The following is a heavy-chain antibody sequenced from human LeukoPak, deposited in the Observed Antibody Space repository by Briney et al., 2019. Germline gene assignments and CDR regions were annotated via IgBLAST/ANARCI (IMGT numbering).Heavy chain of an antibody. Sequence: ASVKASCKASGYIFTSYDISWVRQAAGQGPEWMGWINPNSGYTGYAQNFQGRVTITRSSSENTAFMELSSLRSEDTAVYYCARSSGWTHFDYRGQGTLVSVSS. J-gene: IGHJ4*02. CDR1: GYIFTSYD. CDR2: INPNSGYT. V-gene: IGHV1-8*01. D-gene: IGHD6-19*01. CDR3: ARSSGWTHFDY.